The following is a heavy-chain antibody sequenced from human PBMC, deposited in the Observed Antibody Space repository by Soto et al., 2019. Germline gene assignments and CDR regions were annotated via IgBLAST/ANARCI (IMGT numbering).Heavy chain of an antibody. Sequence: SVKVSCKASGFSFTSSAMQWVRQARGRRLEWIGWIVVGSGNTNYAQKFQERVTITRDVSTSTAYMELSSLRSEDTAVYYCAGGDSGSYYNFDYWGQGTLVTVSS. V-gene: IGHV1-58*02. CDR3: AGGDSGSYYNFDY. CDR1: GFSFTSSA. D-gene: IGHD1-26*01. J-gene: IGHJ4*02. CDR2: IVVGSGNT.